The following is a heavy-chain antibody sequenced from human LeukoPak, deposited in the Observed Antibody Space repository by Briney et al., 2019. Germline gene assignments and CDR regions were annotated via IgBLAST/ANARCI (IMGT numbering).Heavy chain of an antibody. V-gene: IGHV4-34*01. CDR3: ARVLWYCSSTGCYGSFDY. D-gene: IGHD2-2*01. CDR2: INHSGST. J-gene: IGHJ4*02. Sequence: PSETLSLTCAVYGGSFSGYYWSWIRQPPGKGLEWIGEINHSGSTNYNPSLKSRVTISVDTSKNQFSLKLSSVTAADTAVYYCARVLWYCSSTGCYGSFDYWGQGTLVTVSS. CDR1: GGSFSGYY.